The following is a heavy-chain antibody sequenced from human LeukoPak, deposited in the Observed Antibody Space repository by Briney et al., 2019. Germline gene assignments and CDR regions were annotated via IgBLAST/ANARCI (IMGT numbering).Heavy chain of an antibody. J-gene: IGHJ4*02. D-gene: IGHD3-10*01. V-gene: IGHV1-69*13. CDR3: AREASGPMGGGVSN. CDR1: GGTFSSYA. Sequence: ASVKVSCKASGGTFSSYAISWVRQAPGQGLEWMGGIIPIFGTANYAQKFQGRVTITADESTSTAYMELSSLRPEDTAVYYCAREASGPMGGGVSNWGQGTLVTVSS. CDR2: IIPIFGTA.